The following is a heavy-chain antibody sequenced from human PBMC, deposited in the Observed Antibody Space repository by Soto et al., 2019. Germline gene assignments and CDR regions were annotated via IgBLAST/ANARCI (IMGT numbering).Heavy chain of an antibody. Sequence: SETLSLTCTVSGGSMSSGGYYWSWIRQHPGKGLEWIGYIYYSGSTYYNPSLKSRVTISVDTSKNQFSLKLSSVTAADTAVYYCARAPPTFGLVISFAYWAQLSLVPVSS. CDR2: IYYSGST. CDR1: GGSMSSGGYY. CDR3: ARAPPTFGLVISFAY. J-gene: IGHJ4*02. D-gene: IGHD3-3*01. V-gene: IGHV4-31*03.